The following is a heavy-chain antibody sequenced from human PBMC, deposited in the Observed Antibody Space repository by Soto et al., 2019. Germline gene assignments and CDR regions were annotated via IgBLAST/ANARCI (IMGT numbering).Heavy chain of an antibody. D-gene: IGHD2-2*03. CDR1: GGSISSYY. V-gene: IGHV4-59*08. Sequence: SETLSLTCTVSGGSISSYYWSWIRQPPGKGLEWIGYIYYSGSTNYNPSLKSRVTISVDTSKNQFSLKLSSVTAADTAVYYCARHEVDIVVVPAVFGMDVWGKGTTVTVSS. CDR3: ARHEVDIVVVPAVFGMDV. J-gene: IGHJ6*04. CDR2: IYYSGST.